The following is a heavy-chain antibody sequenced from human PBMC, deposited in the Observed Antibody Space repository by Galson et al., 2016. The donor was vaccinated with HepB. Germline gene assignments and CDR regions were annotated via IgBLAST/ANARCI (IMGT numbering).Heavy chain of an antibody. CDR1: GFTFSSYA. CDR3: ARARRHSTPEPHHFDY. D-gene: IGHD6-13*01. Sequence: SLRLSCAASGFTFSSYAMSWVRQAPGKGLEWVANINADGSEKYYVDSVRGRFTISRDNAENSVSLQMNSLRAEDTAVYYCARARRHSTPEPHHFDYWGQGSLVTVSS. CDR2: INADGSEK. J-gene: IGHJ4*02. V-gene: IGHV3-7*01.